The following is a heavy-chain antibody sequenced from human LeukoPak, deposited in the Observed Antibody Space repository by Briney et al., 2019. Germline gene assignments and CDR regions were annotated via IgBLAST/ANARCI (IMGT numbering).Heavy chain of an antibody. J-gene: IGHJ4*02. CDR1: GFTFSSYA. V-gene: IGHV3-23*01. Sequence: GGSLRLSCAASGFTFSSYAMSWVRQAPGKGLEWVSAISGSGGSTYYADSVKGRFTISRDNSKNTLYLQMNSLRAEDTAVYYCAKDRSGIMITFGGVGVGYFDYWGQGTLVTVSS. CDR3: AKDRSGIMITFGGVGVGYFDY. CDR2: ISGSGGST. D-gene: IGHD3-16*01.